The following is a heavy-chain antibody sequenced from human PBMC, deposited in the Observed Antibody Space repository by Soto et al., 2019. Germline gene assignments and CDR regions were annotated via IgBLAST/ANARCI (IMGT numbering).Heavy chain of an antibody. CDR3: GSTYYDFWSARGGMDV. CDR1: GGTFSSYA. Sequence: QVQLVQSGAEVKKPGSSVKVSCKASGGTFSSYAISWVRQAPGQGLEWMGGIIPIFGTANYAQKFQGRVTITADESTSTAYRELSSLRSEDTAVYYCGSTYYDFWSARGGMDVWGQGTTVTVSS. V-gene: IGHV1-69*01. D-gene: IGHD3-3*01. CDR2: IIPIFGTA. J-gene: IGHJ6*02.